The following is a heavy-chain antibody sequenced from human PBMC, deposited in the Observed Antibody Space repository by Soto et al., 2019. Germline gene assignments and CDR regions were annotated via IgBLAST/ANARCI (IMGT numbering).Heavy chain of an antibody. D-gene: IGHD2-21*02. CDR1: GYTFTVYH. CDR3: ARDRGGPLTWFDP. V-gene: IGHV1-2*02. Sequence: GASVKVSCKASGYTFTVYHMHWVRQAPGQGLECMGRINPNSGDTTYAQKFQGRVTMTRDTSISTVYMELSRLRSDDTALYYCARDRGGPLTWFDPWGQGTLVTVSS. J-gene: IGHJ5*02. CDR2: INPNSGDT.